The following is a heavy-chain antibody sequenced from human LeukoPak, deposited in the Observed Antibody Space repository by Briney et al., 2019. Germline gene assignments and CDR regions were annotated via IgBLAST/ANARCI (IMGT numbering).Heavy chain of an antibody. V-gene: IGHV3-7*03. CDR2: INHNGNVN. D-gene: IGHD3-16*01. CDR3: ARGGGLDV. CDR1: GFTFRSYW. Sequence: GSLRLSCAASGFTFRSYWMNWARQAPGKGLEWVASINHNGNVNYYVDSVKGRFTISRDHAKNSLYLQMSNLRAEDTAVYFCARGGGLDVWGQGATVTVSS. J-gene: IGHJ6*02.